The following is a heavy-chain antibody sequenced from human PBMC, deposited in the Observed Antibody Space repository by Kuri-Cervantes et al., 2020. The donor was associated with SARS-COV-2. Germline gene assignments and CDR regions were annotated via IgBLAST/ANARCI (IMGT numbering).Heavy chain of an antibody. Sequence: GSLRLSCTVSGGSISSYYWSWIRQPPGKGLEWIGYIYYSGSTNYNPSLKSRVTISVDTSKNRFSLKLSSVTAADTAVYYCARGGGGYCSSTSCYSYWGQGTLVTVSS. D-gene: IGHD2-2*02. CDR2: IYYSGST. J-gene: IGHJ4*02. V-gene: IGHV4-59*12. CDR3: ARGGGGYCSSTSCYSY. CDR1: GGSISSYY.